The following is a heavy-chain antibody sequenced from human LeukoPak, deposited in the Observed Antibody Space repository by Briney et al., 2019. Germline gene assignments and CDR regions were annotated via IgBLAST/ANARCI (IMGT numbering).Heavy chain of an antibody. D-gene: IGHD3-9*01. J-gene: IGHJ3*02. V-gene: IGHV4-59*01. Sequence: PSETLSLTCTVSGGSISSYYWSWIRQPPGKGLEWIGYISYSGSTNYNPSLKSRVTISVDTSKNQFSLKLTSVTAADTAVYYCARRETYYDILTGYYINAFDIWGQGTMVTVSS. CDR1: GGSISSYY. CDR3: ARRETYYDILTGYYINAFDI. CDR2: ISYSGST.